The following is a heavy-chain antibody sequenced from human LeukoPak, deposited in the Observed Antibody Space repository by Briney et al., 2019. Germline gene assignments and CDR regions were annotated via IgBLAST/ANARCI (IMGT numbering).Heavy chain of an antibody. J-gene: IGHJ4*02. CDR3: ARGQGRFLEWFY. V-gene: IGHV1-69*01. Sequence: SVKVSCKASGGTFSSYAIRWVRQAPGQGLEWTGGIIPIFGTANYAQKFQGRVTITADESTSTAYMELSSLRSEDTAVYYCARGQGRFLEWFYWGQGTLVTVSS. D-gene: IGHD3-3*01. CDR2: IIPIFGTA. CDR1: GGTFSSYA.